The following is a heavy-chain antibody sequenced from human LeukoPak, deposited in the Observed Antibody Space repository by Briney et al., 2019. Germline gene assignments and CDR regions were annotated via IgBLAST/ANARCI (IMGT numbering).Heavy chain of an antibody. CDR3: ARQGYDILTGYIDAFDI. V-gene: IGHV4-59*08. CDR2: ISYSGST. Sequence: SETLSLTCTVSGGSISSYYWSWIRQPPGKGLEWIGYISYSGSTNYNPSLKSRVTISIDTSKNQFSLKLRFVTAADTAIYYCARQGYDILTGYIDAFDIWGQGTMVTVSS. J-gene: IGHJ3*02. D-gene: IGHD3-9*01. CDR1: GGSISSYY.